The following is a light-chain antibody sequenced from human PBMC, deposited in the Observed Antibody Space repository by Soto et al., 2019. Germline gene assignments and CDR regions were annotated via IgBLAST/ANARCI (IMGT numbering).Light chain of an antibody. V-gene: IGKV1-5*01. CDR2: AAS. Sequence: DIQITHSPSTRSASIVDRGTITCRASQSISSWLAWYQQKPGKAPKLLIYAASTLQSGVPSRFSGSGSGTDFTLTIRCLQSEDFATYYCQQYYSYPPFTCGQGTRREIK. CDR1: QSISSW. CDR3: QQYYSYPPFT. J-gene: IGKJ5*01.